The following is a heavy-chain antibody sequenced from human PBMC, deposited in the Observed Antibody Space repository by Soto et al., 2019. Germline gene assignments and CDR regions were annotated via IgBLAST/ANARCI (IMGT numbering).Heavy chain of an antibody. CDR1: GFTFSSFT. D-gene: IGHD4-4*01. V-gene: IGHV3-48*01. J-gene: IGHJ4*02. CDR3: ARDLIYSFDQ. Sequence: GGSLRLSCAASGFTFSSFTMNWVRQAPGKGLEWVSYIGRSSSPMIYADSVKGRFTISRDNAKNSLYLQMDGLRADDTAVYYCARDLIYSFDQWGQGTLVTVSS. CDR2: IGRSSSPM.